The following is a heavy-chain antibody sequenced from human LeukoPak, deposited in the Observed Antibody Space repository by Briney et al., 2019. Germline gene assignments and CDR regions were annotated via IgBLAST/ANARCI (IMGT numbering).Heavy chain of an antibody. Sequence: PGGSLRLSCAASGFTFDDYAMHWVRQAPGKGLEWVSGISWNSGSIGYADSVKGRFTISRDNAKNSLYLQMNSLRAEDTALYYCAKAIYGSGSFFDYWGQGTLVNVSS. CDR2: ISWNSGSI. J-gene: IGHJ4*02. CDR1: GFTFDDYA. D-gene: IGHD3-10*01. V-gene: IGHV3-9*01. CDR3: AKAIYGSGSFFDY.